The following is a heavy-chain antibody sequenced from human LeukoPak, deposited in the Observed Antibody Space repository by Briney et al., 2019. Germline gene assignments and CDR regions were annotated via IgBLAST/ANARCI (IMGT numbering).Heavy chain of an antibody. CDR1: GGSFSGYY. J-gene: IGHJ5*02. D-gene: IGHD5-24*01. CDR3: ARGGYTNWFDP. V-gene: IGHV4-34*01. CDR2: INHSGST. Sequence: SETLSLTCAVYGGSFSGYYWSWIRQPPGKGLEWIGEINHSGSTNYNPSLKSRVTISVDTSKNQFSLKLSSVTAADTAVYYCARGGYTNWFDPCGQGTLVTVSS.